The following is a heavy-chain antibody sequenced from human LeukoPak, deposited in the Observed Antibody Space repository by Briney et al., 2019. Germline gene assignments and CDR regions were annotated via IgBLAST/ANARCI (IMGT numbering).Heavy chain of an antibody. J-gene: IGHJ4*02. Sequence: GSVKVSCKASGYTFNSYDFNWVRQATGQGLEWMGWKSPNSGNTGYAQKFQGRVTMTRNTSMSTAYMELSSLRSEDTAVYYCARGPPNWGYDYWGQGTLVTVSS. D-gene: IGHD7-27*01. CDR3: ARGPPNWGYDY. CDR1: GYTFNSYD. CDR2: KSPNSGNT. V-gene: IGHV1-8*01.